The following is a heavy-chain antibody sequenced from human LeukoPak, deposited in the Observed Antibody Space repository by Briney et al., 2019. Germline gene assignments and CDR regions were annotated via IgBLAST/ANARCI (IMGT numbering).Heavy chain of an antibody. CDR2: FDPEDGET. D-gene: IGHD1-1*01. Sequence: ASVKVSCKVSGYTLTELSMHWVRQAPGKGLEWMRGFDPEDGETIYAQKFQGRVTMTEDTSTDTAYMELSSLRSEDTAVYYCATGVASVVPATTYDAFDIWGQGTMVTVSS. CDR1: GYTLTELS. CDR3: ATGVASVVPATTYDAFDI. J-gene: IGHJ3*02. V-gene: IGHV1-24*01.